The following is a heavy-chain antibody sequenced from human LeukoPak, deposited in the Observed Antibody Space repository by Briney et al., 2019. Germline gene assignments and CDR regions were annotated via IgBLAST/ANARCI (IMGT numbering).Heavy chain of an antibody. CDR3: AREGPPTDCSGGSCYSFYAFDI. J-gene: IGHJ3*02. Sequence: GASVKVSCKASGGTFSRYTNSWGRQAPGPGLEVMGRILPFPCIANYAQKFQGRVTITADKSTSTAYMELSSLRSEDTAVYYCAREGPPTDCSGGSCYSFYAFDIWGQGTMVTVSS. V-gene: IGHV1-69*04. CDR2: ILPFPCIA. D-gene: IGHD2-15*01. CDR1: GGTFSRYT.